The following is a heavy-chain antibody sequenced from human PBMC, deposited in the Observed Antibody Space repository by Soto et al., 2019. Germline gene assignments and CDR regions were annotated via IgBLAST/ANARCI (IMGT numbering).Heavy chain of an antibody. CDR2: ISGSGGST. D-gene: IGHD2-2*01. CDR1: GFTFSSYA. V-gene: IGHV3-23*01. CDR3: AKWPGYCSSTSGVSWYYYYYYYMDG. J-gene: IGHJ6*03. Sequence: GGSLRLSCAASGFTFSSYAMSWVRQAPGKGLEWVSAISGSGGSTYYADSVKGRFTISRDNSKNTLYLQMNSLRAEDTAVYYCAKWPGYCSSTSGVSWYYYYYYYMDGWGKGTTVTVSS.